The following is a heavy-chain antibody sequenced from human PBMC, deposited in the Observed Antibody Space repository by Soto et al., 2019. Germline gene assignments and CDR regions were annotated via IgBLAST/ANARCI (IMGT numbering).Heavy chain of an antibody. V-gene: IGHV6-1*01. CDR2: TYYRSKWDY. CDR3: ARLIGNSWLDS. J-gene: IGHJ5*01. CDR1: GDSVSTNSAT. D-gene: IGHD2-8*01. Sequence: QVQLQQSGPGLVKPSQTLSLTCAISGDSVSTNSATWDWIRQSPSRGLEWLGRTYYRSKWDYYYEASVKGRININPDTSNNQVSLHLDSVTPDDTAVYYCARLIGNSWLDSWGQGTLVTVSS.